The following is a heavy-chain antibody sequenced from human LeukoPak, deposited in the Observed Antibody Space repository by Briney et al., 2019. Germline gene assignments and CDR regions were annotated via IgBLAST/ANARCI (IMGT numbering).Heavy chain of an antibody. V-gene: IGHV1-8*03. CDR3: ARTTSLTASGYDY. D-gene: IGHD4-17*01. Sequence: ASVKVSCKTSAYTFTSYHINWVRQAPGPGLGWMGWMNPYSGDRGYAQKFQGRVSITSDTSISTAYMELSSLRSEDTAVYFCARTTSLTASGYDYWGQGTLVTVSS. CDR1: AYTFTSYH. CDR2: MNPYSGDR. J-gene: IGHJ4*02.